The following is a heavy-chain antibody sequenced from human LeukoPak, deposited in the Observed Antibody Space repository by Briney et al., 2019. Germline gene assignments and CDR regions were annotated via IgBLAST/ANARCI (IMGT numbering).Heavy chain of an antibody. CDR1: GYTFTGSY. Sequence: ASVKVSCKASGYTFTGSYIHWVRQAPGQGLEWMGGINPNSGGTNYAQKFQGRVTMTRDTSISTAYMELSRLRSDDTAVYYCARRVTGITVAGTVAWFDPWGQGTLVTVSS. CDR2: INPNSGGT. V-gene: IGHV1-2*02. J-gene: IGHJ5*02. D-gene: IGHD6-19*01. CDR3: ARRVTGITVAGTVAWFDP.